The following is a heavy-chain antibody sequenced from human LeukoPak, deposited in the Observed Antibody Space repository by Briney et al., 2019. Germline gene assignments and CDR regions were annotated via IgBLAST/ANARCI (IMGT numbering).Heavy chain of an antibody. CDR1: GGTFSSYA. J-gene: IGHJ4*02. CDR3: ARARSGNHKLSFDY. CDR2: IIPIFGTA. V-gene: IGHV1-69*13. D-gene: IGHD3-3*01. Sequence: GASVKVSCTASGGTFSSYAISWVRQAPGQGLEWMGGIIPIFGTANYAQKFQGRVTITADESTSTAYMELSSLRSEDTAVYYCARARSGNHKLSFDYWGQGTLVTVSS.